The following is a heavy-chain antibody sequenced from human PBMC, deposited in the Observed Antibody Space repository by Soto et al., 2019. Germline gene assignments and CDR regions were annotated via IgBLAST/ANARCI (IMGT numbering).Heavy chain of an antibody. V-gene: IGHV1-46*03. J-gene: IGHJ3*01. CDR3: ARDSGDYYADSNRPYNAFDQ. CDR2: INPRGGNT. D-gene: IGHD3-10*01. CDR1: VHTFTNYY. Sequence: QVQLVQSGAEVREPGASVKVSCKASVHTFTNYYIQWVRQAPGQGLEWMGMINPRGGNTVYTERFRASVTMTRDTSTSTVYMELSSLRPEDTAVYYCARDSGDYYADSNRPYNAFDQVGQGTLVTVSS.